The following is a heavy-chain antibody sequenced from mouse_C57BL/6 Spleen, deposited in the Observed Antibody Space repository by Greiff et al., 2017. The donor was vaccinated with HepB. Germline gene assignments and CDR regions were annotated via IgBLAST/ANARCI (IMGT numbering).Heavy chain of an antibody. V-gene: IGHV1-81*01. CDR1: GYTFTSYG. CDR3: ARWDYDRYFDV. J-gene: IGHJ1*03. Sequence: ESGAELARPGASVKLSCKASGYTFTSYGISWVKQRTGQGLEWIGEIYPRSGNTYYNEKFKGKATLTADKSSSTAYMELRSLTSEDSAVYFCARWDYDRYFDVWGTGTTVTVSS. D-gene: IGHD2-4*01. CDR2: IYPRSGNT.